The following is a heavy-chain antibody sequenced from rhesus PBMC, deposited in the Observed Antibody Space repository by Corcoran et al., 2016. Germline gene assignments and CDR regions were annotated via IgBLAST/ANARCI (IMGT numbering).Heavy chain of an antibody. CDR2: ISGSSGST. CDR3: AGGKYTYFDY. V-gene: IGHV4-65*01. J-gene: IGHJ4*01. Sequence: QVQLQESGPGLVKPSETLSLTCAVSGGSISSSNWWSWIRQPPGKGLEWIGYISGSSGSTYYNPSLKSRVTISTDTSKNPFSLKLSSVTAADTAVYYCAGGKYTYFDYWGQGVLVTVSS. D-gene: IGHD1-44*01. CDR1: GGSISSSNW.